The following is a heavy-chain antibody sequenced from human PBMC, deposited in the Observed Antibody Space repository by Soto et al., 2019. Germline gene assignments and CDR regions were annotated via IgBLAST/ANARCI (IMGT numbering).Heavy chain of an antibody. D-gene: IGHD2-8*01. CDR3: ARDPYRVLIVNAPNCYGMEV. CDR2: ISTYNGDT. Sequence: QVQLVQSGAEVKKPGASVKVSCKASGYTFTTYDISWVRQAPGQGLEWMGRISTYNGDTNYPQSLQGRLTMTTDTAXXTXHXXLSSRRSDATAVDYCARDPYRVLIVNAPNCYGMEVWGQGTTVTVSS. J-gene: IGHJ6*02. CDR1: GYTFTTYD. V-gene: IGHV1-18*01.